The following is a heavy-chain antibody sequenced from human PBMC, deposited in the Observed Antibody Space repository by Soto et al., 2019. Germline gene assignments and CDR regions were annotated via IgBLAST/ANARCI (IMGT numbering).Heavy chain of an antibody. CDR3: ARGYYYDSSGYYFDN. D-gene: IGHD3-22*01. Sequence: AAVKVSCKASRYSFTSHVIHWLRQAPGQRLEWVGWIKPGTGDTKFLQEFQGRLTITRDTSATTAYMELSNLRSGDTAVYYCARGYYYDSSGYYFDNWGQGTLVTVYS. J-gene: IGHJ4*02. CDR2: IKPGTGDT. CDR1: RYSFTSHV. V-gene: IGHV1-3*01.